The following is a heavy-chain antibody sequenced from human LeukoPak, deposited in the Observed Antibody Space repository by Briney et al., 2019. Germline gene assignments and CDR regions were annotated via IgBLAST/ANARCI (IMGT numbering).Heavy chain of an antibody. CDR3: ARGDGDYDPLYYYGMDV. CDR2: IFHSGST. V-gene: IGHV4-38-2*02. D-gene: IGHD4-17*01. Sequence: SETLSLTCTVSGYSISSGYYWGWIRQPPGKGLEWIGSIFHSGSTYYNPSLKSRVTISVDTSKNQFSLKLSSVTAADTAVYYCARGDGDYDPLYYYGMDVWGQGTTVTVSS. J-gene: IGHJ6*02. CDR1: GYSISSGYY.